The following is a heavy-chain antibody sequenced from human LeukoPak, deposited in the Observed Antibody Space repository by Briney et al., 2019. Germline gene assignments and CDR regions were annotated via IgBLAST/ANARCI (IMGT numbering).Heavy chain of an antibody. J-gene: IGHJ4*02. CDR3: ARDVLYYDILTGYSPRGIFDY. CDR2: ISSSSSYI. D-gene: IGHD3-9*01. V-gene: IGHV3-21*01. CDR1: GFTFSSYT. Sequence: PGGSLRLSCAASGFTFSSYTMNWVRQAPGKGLEWVSSISSSSSYIYYADSVKGRFTISRDNAKNSLYLQMNSLRAEDTAVYYCARDVLYYDILTGYSPRGIFDYWGQGTLVTVSS.